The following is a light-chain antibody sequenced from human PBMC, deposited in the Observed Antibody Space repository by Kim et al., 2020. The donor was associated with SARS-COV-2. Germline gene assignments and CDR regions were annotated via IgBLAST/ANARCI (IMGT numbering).Light chain of an antibody. CDR1: FSNIGANI. V-gene: IGLV1-44*01. CDR2: TTN. Sequence: GQRVTISCSGDFSNIGANIVNWYQQFPGTAPKLLIHTTNHRRSGVPDRFSGSGSGTSASLAISGLQSEDEADYYCAAWDDSLDGWVFGGGTQLTVL. J-gene: IGLJ3*02. CDR3: AAWDDSLDGWV.